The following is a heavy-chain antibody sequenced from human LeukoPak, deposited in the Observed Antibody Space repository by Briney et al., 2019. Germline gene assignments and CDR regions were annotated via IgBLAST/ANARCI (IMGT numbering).Heavy chain of an antibody. CDR1: GYTLTGYY. CDR2: INPNSGGT. D-gene: IGHD3-10*01. J-gene: IGHJ5*02. CDR3: ASSWVLWFGELSEVGDWFDP. V-gene: IGHV1-2*02. Sequence: ASVKVSCKAAGYTLTGYYMHWVRQAPGQGLEWMGWINPNSGGTNYAQKFQGRVTMTRDTSISTAYMELSRLRSDDTAVYYCASSWVLWFGELSEVGDWFDPWGQGTLVTVSS.